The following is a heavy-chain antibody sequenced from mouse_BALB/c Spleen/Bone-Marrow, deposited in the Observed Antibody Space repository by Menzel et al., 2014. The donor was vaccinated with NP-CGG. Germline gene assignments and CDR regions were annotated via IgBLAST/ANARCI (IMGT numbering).Heavy chain of an antibody. CDR1: GFTFSSYG. Sequence: EVMLVESGGGLVKPGGSLKLSCAASGFTFSSYGMSWVRQTPEKRLEWVATISGGGSYTYYPDSVKGRFTISRDNAKNNLYLQMSSLRAEDTALYYCARQAGGSGYFDYWGQGPTLTVSS. CDR3: ARQAGGSGYFDY. J-gene: IGHJ2*01. D-gene: IGHD1-1*01. CDR2: ISGGGSYT. V-gene: IGHV5-9-2*01.